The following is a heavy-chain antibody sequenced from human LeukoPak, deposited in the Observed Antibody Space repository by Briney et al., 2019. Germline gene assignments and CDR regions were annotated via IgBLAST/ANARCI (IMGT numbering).Heavy chain of an antibody. Sequence: GGSLRLSCAAPGFTFSSYSMNWVRQAPGKGLEWVSSISSSSSYIYYADSVKGRFTISRDNAKNSLYLQMNSLRAEDTAVYYCARAEWTIFGVVILDYWGQGTLVTVSS. V-gene: IGHV3-21*01. J-gene: IGHJ4*02. CDR1: GFTFSSYS. D-gene: IGHD3-3*01. CDR2: ISSSSSYI. CDR3: ARAEWTIFGVVILDY.